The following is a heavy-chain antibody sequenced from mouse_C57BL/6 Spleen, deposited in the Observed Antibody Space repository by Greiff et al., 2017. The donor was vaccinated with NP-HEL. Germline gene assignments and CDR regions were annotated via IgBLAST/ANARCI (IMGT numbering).Heavy chain of an antibody. CDR2: IDPNSGGT. J-gene: IGHJ2*01. V-gene: IGHV1-72*01. CDR3: ARERLYSNCFDY. Sequence: QVQLKQPGAELVKPGASVKLSCKASGYTFTSYWMHWVKQRPGRGLEWIGRIDPNSGGTKYNEKFKSKATLTVDKPSSTAYMQLSSLTSEDSAVYYCARERLYSNCFDYWGQGTTLTVSS. D-gene: IGHD2-5*01. CDR1: GYTFTSYW.